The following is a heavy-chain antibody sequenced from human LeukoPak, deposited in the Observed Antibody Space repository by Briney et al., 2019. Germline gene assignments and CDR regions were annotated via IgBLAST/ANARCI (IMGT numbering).Heavy chain of an antibody. CDR3: ASYTVATVGDAFDI. CDR1: GYTFTSYY. CDR2: INPSGGST. V-gene: IGHV1-46*01. J-gene: IGHJ3*02. Sequence: ASVKVSCKASGYTFTSYYMHWVRQAPGQGLEWMGIINPSGGSTSYAQKFQGGVTMTRDMSTSTVYMELSSLRSEDTAVYYCASYTVATVGDAFDIWGQGTMVTVSS. D-gene: IGHD6-19*01.